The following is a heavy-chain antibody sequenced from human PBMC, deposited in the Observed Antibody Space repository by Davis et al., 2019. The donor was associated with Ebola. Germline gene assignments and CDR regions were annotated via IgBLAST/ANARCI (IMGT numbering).Heavy chain of an antibody. V-gene: IGHV3-74*01. D-gene: IGHD5-12*01. CDR3: ARAGLGGGYNY. CDR2: INSDGSST. CDR1: GFTFSTCW. Sequence: GESLKISCAASGFTFSTCWMHWVRQALGKGLVWVSRINSDGSSTSYADSVKGRFTISRDNAKNTLYLQMNSLRAEDTALYYCARAGLGGGYNYWGQGTLVTVSS. J-gene: IGHJ4*02.